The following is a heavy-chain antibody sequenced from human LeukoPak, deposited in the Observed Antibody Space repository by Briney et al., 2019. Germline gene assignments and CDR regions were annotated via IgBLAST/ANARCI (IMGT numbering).Heavy chain of an antibody. CDR2: INPNSGGT. J-gene: IGHJ3*02. CDR1: GYTFTGYY. D-gene: IGHD4-17*01. V-gene: IGHV1-2*02. CDR3: ARDKDYGDYLQASRAFDI. Sequence: ASVKVSCKASGYTFTGYYMHWVRQAPGQGLEWMGWINPNSGGTNYAQKFQGRVTMTRDTSISTAYMELSRLRSDDTAVYYCARDKDYGDYLQASRAFDIWGQGTMATVSS.